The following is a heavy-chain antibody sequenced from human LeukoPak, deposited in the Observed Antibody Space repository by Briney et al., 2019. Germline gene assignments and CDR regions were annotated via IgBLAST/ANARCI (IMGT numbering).Heavy chain of an antibody. D-gene: IGHD3-22*01. V-gene: IGHV1-8*01. CDR2: MNPNSGNT. J-gene: IGHJ3*02. CDR1: GYTFTSYD. CDR3: ARWGDLYYYDSSDAFDI. Sequence: VSVKVSCKASGYTFTSYDINWVRQATGQGLEWMGWMNPNSGNTGYAQKFQGRVTMTRNTSISTAYMELSSLRSEDTAVYYCARWGDLYYYDSSDAFDIWGQGTMVTVSS.